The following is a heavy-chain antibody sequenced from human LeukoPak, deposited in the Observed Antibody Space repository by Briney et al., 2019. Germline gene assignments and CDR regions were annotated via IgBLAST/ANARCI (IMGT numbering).Heavy chain of an antibody. V-gene: IGHV5-51*01. Sequence: GESLKISCQGSGYSFTNYWIGWVRQMPGKGLEWMGISYRSDSDTRYSPSFQGQVTISADKSISTAYLQWSSLEASDTAMYYCARSPDTIYFDSWGQGTLVTVSS. D-gene: IGHD5-18*01. CDR2: SYRSDSDT. CDR1: GYSFTNYW. CDR3: ARSPDTIYFDS. J-gene: IGHJ4*02.